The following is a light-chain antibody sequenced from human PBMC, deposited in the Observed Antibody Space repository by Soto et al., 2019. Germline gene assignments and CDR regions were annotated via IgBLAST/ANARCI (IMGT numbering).Light chain of an antibody. CDR2: EVD. CDR3: SSYAGSRWV. J-gene: IGLJ3*02. Sequence: QSALTQPASVSGSPGQSITISCSGTTSDVGIYNLVSWYQQHPVNAPKLVIYEVDKRPSGVSNRFSGSRSGNTASLKISGLQSEDEADYYCSSYAGSRWVFGGGTQLTVL. V-gene: IGLV2-23*02. CDR1: TSDVGIYNL.